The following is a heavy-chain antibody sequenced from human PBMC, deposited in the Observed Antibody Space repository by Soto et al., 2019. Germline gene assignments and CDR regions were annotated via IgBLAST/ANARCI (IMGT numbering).Heavy chain of an antibody. CDR1: GFTFSSYS. Sequence: GGSLRLSCAASGFTFSSYSMNWVRQAPGKGLEWVSSISSSSSYIYYADSVKGRFTISRDNAKNSLYLQMNGLRAEDTAVYYCARDENQQLELLPRPLRTSTVLSVTRGWYWGQGTLVTVSS. CDR3: ARDENQQLELLPRPLRTSTVLSVTRGWY. V-gene: IGHV3-21*01. CDR2: ISSSSSYI. J-gene: IGHJ4*02. D-gene: IGHD1-7*01.